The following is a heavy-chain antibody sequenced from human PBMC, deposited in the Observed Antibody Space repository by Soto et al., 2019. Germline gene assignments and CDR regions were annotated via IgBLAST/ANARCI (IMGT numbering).Heavy chain of an antibody. Sequence: QVQLVQSGAEVKKPRASVKVSCKASGYTFTGYYMHWVRQAPGQGLEWMGWINPNSGGTNYAQKFQGWVTMTRDTSISTAYMELSRLRSDDTAVYYCAREGYYYDSSGYYLNWFDPWGQGTLVTVSS. V-gene: IGHV1-2*04. CDR2: INPNSGGT. D-gene: IGHD3-22*01. CDR3: AREGYYYDSSGYYLNWFDP. CDR1: GYTFTGYY. J-gene: IGHJ5*02.